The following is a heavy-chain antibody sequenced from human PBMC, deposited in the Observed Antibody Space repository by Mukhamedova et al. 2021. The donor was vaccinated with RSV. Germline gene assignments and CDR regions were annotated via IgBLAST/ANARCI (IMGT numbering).Heavy chain of an antibody. V-gene: IGHV5-51*01. CDR3: ATQVERAAAGSFEY. D-gene: IGHD6-13*01. CDR2: INPDNSDT. J-gene: IGHJ4*02. Sequence: GKGLEYLGLINPDNSDTRYTPSVQGRVTISADKSITTAYLQWSSLKASDTAIYFCATQVERAAAGSFEYWGQGTLVTVSS.